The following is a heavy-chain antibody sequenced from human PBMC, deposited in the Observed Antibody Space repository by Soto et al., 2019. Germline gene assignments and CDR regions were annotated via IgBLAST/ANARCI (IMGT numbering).Heavy chain of an antibody. J-gene: IGHJ4*02. CDR3: ATDRGVMSPFDY. V-gene: IGHV3-15*01. CDR1: GFTFSNAW. D-gene: IGHD3-10*01. CDR2: IKSKTDGGST. Sequence: PGGSLRLSCAASGFTFSNAWRTSVRQAPGKGLEWLGRIKSKTDGGSTDYAAPVKGRFTISRDDSRNTLYLEMNSLNTEDTGLYYGATDRGVMSPFDYWGQGTLVTVSS.